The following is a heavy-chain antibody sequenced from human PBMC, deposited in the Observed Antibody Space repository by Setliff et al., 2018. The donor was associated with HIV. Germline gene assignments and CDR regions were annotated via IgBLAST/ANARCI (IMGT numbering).Heavy chain of an antibody. V-gene: IGHV3-30*18. D-gene: IGHD6-6*01. Sequence: GESLKISCVASGFSFSNYGMHWVRQAPGKGLEWVAVMLYDGSDRYYADSVKGRLTISRDNSKKTLYLQMNSLRPEDTAVYHCAKARSEYQLMPWYYYMDVWGQGTTVTVSS. CDR2: MLYDGSDR. CDR1: GFSFSNYG. J-gene: IGHJ6*03. CDR3: AKARSEYQLMPWYYYMDV.